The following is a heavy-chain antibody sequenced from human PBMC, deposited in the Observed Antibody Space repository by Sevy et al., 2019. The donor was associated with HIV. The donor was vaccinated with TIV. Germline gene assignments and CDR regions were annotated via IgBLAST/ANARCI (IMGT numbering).Heavy chain of an antibody. D-gene: IGHD5-18*01. Sequence: GGSLRLSCAASGFTFSSYGMHWARQAPGKGLEWVAVISYDGSNKYYAYSVKGRFTISRDNSKNTLYLQMNSLRAEDTAVYYCAKEGGYSYRFFPYYFDYWGQGTLVTVSS. V-gene: IGHV3-30*18. J-gene: IGHJ4*02. CDR2: ISYDGSNK. CDR3: AKEGGYSYRFFPYYFDY. CDR1: GFTFSSYG.